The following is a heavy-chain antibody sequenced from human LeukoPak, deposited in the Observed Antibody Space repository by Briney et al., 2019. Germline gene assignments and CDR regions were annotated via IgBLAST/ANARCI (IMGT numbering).Heavy chain of an antibody. J-gene: IGHJ4*02. D-gene: IGHD3-3*01. V-gene: IGHV4-30-4*01. CDR3: ARGIFGVVTTYYFDY. CDR1: GGSTSSGDYY. CDR2: IYYSGST. Sequence: TTSETLSLTCTVSGGSTSSGDYYWSWIRQPPGKGLEWIGYIYYSGSTYYNPSLKSRVTISVDTSKNQFSLKLSSVTAADTAVYYCARGIFGVVTTYYFDYWGQGTLVTVSS.